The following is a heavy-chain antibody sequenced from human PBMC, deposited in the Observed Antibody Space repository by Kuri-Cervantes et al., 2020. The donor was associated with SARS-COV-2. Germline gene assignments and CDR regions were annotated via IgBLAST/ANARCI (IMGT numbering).Heavy chain of an antibody. CDR2: IYHSGSA. Sequence: SETLSLTCTVSGYSISSGYYWGWIRQPPGKGLEWIGSIYHSGSAYYNPSLKSRVTISVDTSKNQFSLKLSSVTAADTAVYYCARHSPRSSYYYYYMGVWGKGTTVTVSS. V-gene: IGHV4-38-2*02. CDR3: ARHSPRSSYYYYYMGV. J-gene: IGHJ6*03. CDR1: GYSISSGYY.